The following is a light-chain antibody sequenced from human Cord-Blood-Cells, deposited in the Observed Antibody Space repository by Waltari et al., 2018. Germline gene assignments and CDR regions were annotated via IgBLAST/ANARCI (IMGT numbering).Light chain of an antibody. CDR1: KSVSSY. Sequence: EIVWTHSPATLSLSPGERATLSGRASKSVSSYLAWYQQKPGQAPRLLICDASNRATGIPARFSGSGSGTDFTLTISSLEPEDCAVYYCQQRSNWSWTFGQGTKVEIK. J-gene: IGKJ1*01. CDR3: QQRSNWSWT. CDR2: DAS. V-gene: IGKV3-11*01.